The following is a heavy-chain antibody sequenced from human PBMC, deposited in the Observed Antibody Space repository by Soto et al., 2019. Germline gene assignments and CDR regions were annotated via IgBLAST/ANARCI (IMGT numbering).Heavy chain of an antibody. Sequence: SETLSLTCTVSGGSISSYYWSWIRQPPGKGLEWIGYIYYSGSTNYNPSLKSRVTISVDTSKNQFSLKLSSVIAADTAVYYCARRARGAYYFDYWGQGTLVTVSS. V-gene: IGHV4-59*01. J-gene: IGHJ4*02. CDR3: ARRARGAYYFDY. CDR2: IYYSGST. D-gene: IGHD3-10*01. CDR1: GGSISSYY.